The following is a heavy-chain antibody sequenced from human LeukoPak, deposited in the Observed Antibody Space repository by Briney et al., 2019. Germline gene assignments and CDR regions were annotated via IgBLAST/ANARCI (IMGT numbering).Heavy chain of an antibody. Sequence: GGSLRLSCAASGFTFSSYGMHWVRQAPGKGLEWVAFIRYDGSNKYYADSVKGRFTISRDNSKNTLYLQMNSLRAEDTAVYYCADGPGTTGVWFDPWGQGTLVTVSS. V-gene: IGHV3-30*02. CDR2: IRYDGSNK. CDR1: GFTFSSYG. CDR3: ADGPGTTGVWFDP. J-gene: IGHJ5*02. D-gene: IGHD1-7*01.